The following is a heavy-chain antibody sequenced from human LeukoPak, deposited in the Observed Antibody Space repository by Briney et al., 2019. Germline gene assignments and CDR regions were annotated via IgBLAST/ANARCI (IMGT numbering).Heavy chain of an antibody. CDR2: IIGSGATT. Sequence: PGGSLRLSCAASGFRFRGFAMSWVRQAPGKGLEWVSGIIGSGATTFYADSVKGRFSISRDNSKNTLYLQMNSLRAEDTAIYYCAKKEGRTYSSWYMDAWGKGTTVTVSS. CDR1: GFRFRGFA. J-gene: IGHJ6*03. CDR3: AKKEGRTYSSWYMDA. D-gene: IGHD2-21*01. V-gene: IGHV3-23*01.